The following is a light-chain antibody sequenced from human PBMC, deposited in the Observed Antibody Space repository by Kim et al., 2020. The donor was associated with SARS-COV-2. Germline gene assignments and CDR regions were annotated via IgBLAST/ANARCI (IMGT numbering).Light chain of an antibody. J-gene: IGKJ4*01. CDR3: QQYGSVPLT. Sequence: ERVTPXGSASPSVFSTYXXXFXXXPGQAPRXLXXGXSSRATGIXXRFSGSGSGTDFTLTISRLXXXXXAVYYCQQYGSVPLTFGGGTKVDIK. V-gene: IGKV3-20*01. CDR1: PSVFSTY. CDR2: GXS.